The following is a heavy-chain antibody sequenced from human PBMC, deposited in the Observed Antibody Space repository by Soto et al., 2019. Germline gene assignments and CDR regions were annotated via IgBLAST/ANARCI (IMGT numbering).Heavy chain of an antibody. V-gene: IGHV1-3*01. D-gene: IGHD3-9*01. Sequence: ASVKVSCKASGYTFTSYAMHWVRQAPGQRLEWMGWINAGNGNTKYSQKFQGRVTITRDTSASTAYMELSSLRSEDTAVYHCARAPYYDILTGYYLNWYFDLWGRGTLVTVSS. CDR3: ARAPYYDILTGYYLNWYFDL. CDR1: GYTFTSYA. J-gene: IGHJ2*01. CDR2: INAGNGNT.